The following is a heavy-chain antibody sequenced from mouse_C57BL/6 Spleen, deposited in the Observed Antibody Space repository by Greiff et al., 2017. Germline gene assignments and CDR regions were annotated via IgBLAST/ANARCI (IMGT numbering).Heavy chain of an antibody. D-gene: IGHD3-2*02. CDR3: ASWDDSSGPFAY. CDR1: GYTFTDYY. V-gene: IGHV1-76*01. J-gene: IGHJ3*01. Sequence: QVQLQQSGAELVRPGASVKLSCKASGYTFTDYYINWVKQRPGQGLEWIARIYPGSGNTCYNEKFKGKATLTAEKSSSTAYMQLSSLTSADAAVAFCASWDDSSGPFAYWGQGTLVTVSA. CDR2: IYPGSGNT.